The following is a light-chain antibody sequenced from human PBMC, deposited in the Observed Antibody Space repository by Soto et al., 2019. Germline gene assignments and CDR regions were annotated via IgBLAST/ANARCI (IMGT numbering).Light chain of an antibody. J-gene: IGKJ2*01. Sequence: EIVMTQSPATLSVSLGDRATLSCRASQSVSNYLAWYQQKPGQAPRLLIYGASTRATGIPARFSGSGSETDFTLTISSLQSEDFAFYYCQQYNSWPPSYTFGQGTKLEIK. CDR2: GAS. CDR1: QSVSNY. V-gene: IGKV3-15*01. CDR3: QQYNSWPPSYT.